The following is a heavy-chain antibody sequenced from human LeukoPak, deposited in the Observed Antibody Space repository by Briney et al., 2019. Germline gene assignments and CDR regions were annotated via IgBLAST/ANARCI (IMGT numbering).Heavy chain of an antibody. D-gene: IGHD3-10*01. CDR3: ARADPYYGSGSYRVRFDP. CDR1: GGSISSYY. J-gene: IGHJ5*02. V-gene: IGHV4-59*01. CDR2: IYYSGST. Sequence: SETLSLTCTVSGGSISSYYWSWIRQPPGKGLEWIGYIYYSGSTNYNPSLKSRVTISVDTSKNQFSLKLSSVTAADTAVCYCARADPYYGSGSYRVRFDPWGQGTLVTVSS.